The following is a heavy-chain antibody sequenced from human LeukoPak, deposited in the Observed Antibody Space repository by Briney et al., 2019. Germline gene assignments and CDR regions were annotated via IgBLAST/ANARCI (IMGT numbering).Heavy chain of an antibody. V-gene: IGHV3-30*02. CDR3: VKTGSGWYGDY. CDR2: IRYDGVNK. D-gene: IGHD6-13*01. Sequence: GGSLRLSCAASGFSFSAYAMYWVRQAPGKGPEWVALIRYDGVNKYYGDSVKGRFTISRDNSKNMLYLQMNSLRAEDTAVYYCVKTGSGWYGDYWGQGARVTVSS. CDR1: GFSFSAYA. J-gene: IGHJ4*02.